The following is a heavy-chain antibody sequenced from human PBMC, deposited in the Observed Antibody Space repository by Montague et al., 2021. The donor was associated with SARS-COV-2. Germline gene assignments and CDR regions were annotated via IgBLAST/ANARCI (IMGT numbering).Heavy chain of an antibody. D-gene: IGHD3-9*01. CDR3: ARSRDWYLDN. V-gene: IGHV4-39*07. Sequence: SETLSLTCTVSGDSISSGGYFWGWIRQPPGKGLEWIASIHIGGTSYLNPSLKSRVTISIDSSKNQFSLNVTSVTAADTAVYFCARSRDWYLDNWGRGTLATVSS. CDR1: GDSISSGGYF. CDR2: IHIGGTS. J-gene: IGHJ4*02.